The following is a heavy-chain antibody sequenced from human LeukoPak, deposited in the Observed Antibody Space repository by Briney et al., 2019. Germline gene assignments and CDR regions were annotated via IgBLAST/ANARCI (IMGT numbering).Heavy chain of an antibody. V-gene: IGHV4-39*01. Sequence: PSETLPLTCTVSGGSISSSSYYWGWIRQPPGKGLEWIGSIYYSGSTYYNPSLKSRVTISVDTSKNQFSLKLTSVTAADTAVYYCARRLAGTEDYWGRGTLVTVSS. J-gene: IGHJ4*02. D-gene: IGHD6-13*01. CDR1: GGSISSSSYY. CDR3: ARRLAGTEDY. CDR2: IYYSGST.